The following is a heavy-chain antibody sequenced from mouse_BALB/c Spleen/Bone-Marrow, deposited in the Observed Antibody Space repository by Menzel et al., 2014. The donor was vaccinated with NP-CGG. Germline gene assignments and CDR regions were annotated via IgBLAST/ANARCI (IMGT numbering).Heavy chain of an antibody. CDR3: ARDGNFAMDY. CDR1: GFTFSDYY. D-gene: IGHD2-1*01. Sequence: EVQGVESGGGLVKPGGSLKLSCAVSGFTFSDYYMYWVRQNPEKRLEWVATINDGGSYTYYPDSVKGRFTISRDNAKNNLYLQKSSLKSEDTAMYYCARDGNFAMDYWGQGTSVTVSS. V-gene: IGHV5-4*02. J-gene: IGHJ4*01. CDR2: INDGGSYT.